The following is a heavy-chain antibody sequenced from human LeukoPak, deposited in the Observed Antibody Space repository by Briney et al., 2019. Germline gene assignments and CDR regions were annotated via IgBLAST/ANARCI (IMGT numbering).Heavy chain of an antibody. D-gene: IGHD6-19*01. J-gene: IGHJ4*02. Sequence: GGSLRLSCAVSGFTFDDYAMHWVRQAPGKGLEWVSGISWNSGSIGYADSVKGRFTISRDNAKNSLYLQMNSLRAEDMALHYCEKDIGGGMESRGWYGEGGLDYWGQGTLVTVSS. CDR2: ISWNSGSI. V-gene: IGHV3-9*03. CDR1: GFTFDDYA. CDR3: EKDIGGGMESRGWYGEGGLDY.